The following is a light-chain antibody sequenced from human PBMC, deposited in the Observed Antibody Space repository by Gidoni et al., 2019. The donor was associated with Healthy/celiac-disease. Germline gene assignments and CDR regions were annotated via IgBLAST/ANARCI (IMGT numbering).Light chain of an antibody. CDR3: CSYAGSYPVV. CDR2: DVS. CDR1: SSDVGGYNY. Sequence: QSALTQPRSVSWSLGQSVTISCTGTSSDVGGYNYVSWYQQHPDTAPKLMIYDVSKRPSGFPDRFSGSKAGNTASLTISGLQAEDEADYYCCSYAGSYPVVFGGGTKLTVL. V-gene: IGLV2-11*01. J-gene: IGLJ2*01.